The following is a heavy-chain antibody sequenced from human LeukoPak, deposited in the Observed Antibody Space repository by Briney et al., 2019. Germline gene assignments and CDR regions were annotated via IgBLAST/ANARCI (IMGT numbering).Heavy chain of an antibody. CDR1: GGSISSYY. CDR2: IDYSGST. J-gene: IGHJ4*02. V-gene: IGHV4-59*08. CDR3: ARLNGGN. Sequence: SETLSLTCSVSGGSISSYYWSWIRQPPGKGLEWIGYIDYSGSTAYNPSLNGRVAVSVDTSKNQFSLKLRSVTAADTAVYYCARLNGGNWGPGILVTVSS. D-gene: IGHD4-23*01.